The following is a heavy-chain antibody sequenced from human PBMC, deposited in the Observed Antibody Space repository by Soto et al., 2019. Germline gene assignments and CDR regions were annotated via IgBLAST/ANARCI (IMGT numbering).Heavy chain of an antibody. Sequence: QVQLQQWGAGLLKPSETLSLTCAVYGGSFSGYYWSWIRQPPGKGLEWMGEINHSGSTNYNPSLKSRVTISVDTSKTQFSLKLSSVTAADTAVYYCARPTRQWLGLRYYYGMDVWGQGTTVTVSS. CDR2: INHSGST. D-gene: IGHD6-19*01. CDR1: GGSFSGYY. V-gene: IGHV4-34*01. J-gene: IGHJ6*02. CDR3: ARPTRQWLGLRYYYGMDV.